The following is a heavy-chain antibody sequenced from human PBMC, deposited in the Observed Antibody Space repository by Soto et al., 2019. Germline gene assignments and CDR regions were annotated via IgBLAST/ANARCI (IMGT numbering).Heavy chain of an antibody. CDR2: IYYSGST. Sequence: SETLSITCTVSGGSISSGGYYWSWIRQHPGKGLEWIGYIYYSGSTYYNPSLKSRVTISVDTSKNQFSLKLSSVTAADTAVYYCARALVVAAPRFDPWGQGTLVTVSS. CDR1: GGSISSGGYY. D-gene: IGHD2-15*01. V-gene: IGHV4-31*03. CDR3: ARALVVAAPRFDP. J-gene: IGHJ5*02.